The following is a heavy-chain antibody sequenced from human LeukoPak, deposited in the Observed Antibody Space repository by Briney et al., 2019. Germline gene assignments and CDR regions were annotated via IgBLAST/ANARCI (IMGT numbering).Heavy chain of an antibody. Sequence: TGGSLRLSCAASGFSFSDYAVHWVRQAPGKGLEWVAIISYDGSDKEYADSVKGRFTTSRDNSKNTLYLQMNSLRVEDTAVYYCARDPKWLQCFDYWGRGTLVTVSS. V-gene: IGHV3-30-3*01. D-gene: IGHD5-24*01. J-gene: IGHJ4*02. CDR2: ISYDGSDK. CDR3: ARDPKWLQCFDY. CDR1: GFSFSDYA.